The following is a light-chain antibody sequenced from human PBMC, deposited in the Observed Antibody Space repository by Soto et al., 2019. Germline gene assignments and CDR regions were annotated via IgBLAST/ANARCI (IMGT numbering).Light chain of an antibody. CDR3: QRYGSSPTWT. Sequence: EIVLTQSPGTLSVSPGERATLSCRASQSVSSSYLSWYQQKPGQAPRLLIFAASSRATGIPDRFSGSGSGTDFTLTISRVEPEDFAVYYCQRYGSSPTWTFGQGTKVE. J-gene: IGKJ1*01. V-gene: IGKV3-20*01. CDR2: AAS. CDR1: QSVSSSY.